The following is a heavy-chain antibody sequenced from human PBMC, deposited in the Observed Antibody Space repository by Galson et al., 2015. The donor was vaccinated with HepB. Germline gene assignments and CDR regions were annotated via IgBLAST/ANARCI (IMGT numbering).Heavy chain of an antibody. D-gene: IGHD2-15*01. CDR2: ISYDGSNE. CDR3: AKLFIVVVVAAHDY. J-gene: IGHJ4*02. V-gene: IGHV3-30*18. Sequence: SLRLSCAASGFTFSSYGMQWVRQPPGKGLEWVAVISYDGSNEYYADSVKGRFTISRDNSKNTLYLQMNSLRAEDTAVYYCAKLFIVVVVAAHDYWGQGTLVTVSS. CDR1: GFTFSSYG.